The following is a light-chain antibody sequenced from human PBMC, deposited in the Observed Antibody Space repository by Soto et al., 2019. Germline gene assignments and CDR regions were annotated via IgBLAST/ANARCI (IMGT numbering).Light chain of an antibody. V-gene: IGKV1-5*01. CDR1: QSISNR. J-gene: IGKJ1*01. CDR2: DSS. Sequence: DIQVTQSPSTLSASVGDRVTITCRASQSISNRVAWYQQKPGKAPKVLIYDSSYLESGVPSRFSGSGYGTEFILTISSLQPDDFVTYYCQHYGGMWTFGQGTKVDIK. CDR3: QHYGGMWT.